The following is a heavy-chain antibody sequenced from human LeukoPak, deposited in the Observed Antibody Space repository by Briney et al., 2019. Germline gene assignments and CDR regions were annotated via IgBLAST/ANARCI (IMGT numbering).Heavy chain of an antibody. D-gene: IGHD6-19*01. J-gene: IGHJ4*02. V-gene: IGHV1-2*02. CDR2: INPNSDGT. CDR1: GYTFTGYY. Sequence: ASVKVSCMASGYTFTGYYMHWVRQAPGQGLEWMGWINPNSDGTNYAQKFQGRVTMTRDTSISTAYMDLSRLRSDDTAVYYCAKSPYSSGWIDYWGQGTLVTVSS. CDR3: AKSPYSSGWIDY.